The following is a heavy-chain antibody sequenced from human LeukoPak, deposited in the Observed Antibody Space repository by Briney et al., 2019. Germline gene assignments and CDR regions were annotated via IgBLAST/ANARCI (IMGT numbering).Heavy chain of an antibody. D-gene: IGHD4-11*01. V-gene: IGHV5-51*01. Sequence: GESLKISCKGSGYSFSDYWIGWVRQLPGKGLEWMGIIYPGDSDTTYSPSFQGQVTISADKSISTAYLQWSSLKASDTAIYYCARHGGTTLDHWGQGTLVTVSS. J-gene: IGHJ4*02. CDR1: GYSFSDYW. CDR2: IYPGDSDT. CDR3: ARHGGTTLDH.